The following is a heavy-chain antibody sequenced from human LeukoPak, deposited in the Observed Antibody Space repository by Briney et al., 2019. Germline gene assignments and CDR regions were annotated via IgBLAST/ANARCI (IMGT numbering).Heavy chain of an antibody. V-gene: IGHV4-30-4*01. CDR2: IHYSGST. Sequence: PSQTLSLTCTVSGGSISSGDYYWSWIRQPPGKGLEWIGYIHYSGSTYYTPSLKSRLTISVDTSRNRFSLKLSSVIAADTAIYYCARDTMQQLVPDYWGQGALVTVSS. CDR3: ARDTMQQLVPDY. D-gene: IGHD6-13*01. J-gene: IGHJ4*02. CDR1: GGSISSGDYY.